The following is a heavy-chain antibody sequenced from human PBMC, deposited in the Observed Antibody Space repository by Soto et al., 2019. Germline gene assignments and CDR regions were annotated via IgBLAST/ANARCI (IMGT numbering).Heavy chain of an antibody. CDR1: GGSISRSY. J-gene: IGHJ4*01. Sequence: PSETLSLTCSVSGGSISRSYWSWIRQPAGKGLEWIGHIHTSGITNYNPSLKSRVTMSVDTSKNQFSLMLSSVTAADTAVYYCAGDLGAEYVIQFDYWGHGTLGSV. D-gene: IGHD3-16*01. CDR2: IHTSGIT. V-gene: IGHV4-4*07. CDR3: AGDLGAEYVIQFDY.